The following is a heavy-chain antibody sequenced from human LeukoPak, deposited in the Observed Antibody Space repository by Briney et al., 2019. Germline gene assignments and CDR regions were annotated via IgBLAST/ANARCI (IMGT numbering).Heavy chain of an antibody. Sequence: GGSLRLSCAASGFTFSSYWMSWVRQAPGKGLEWVANIKQDGSEKYYVDSVKGRFTISRDNAKNSLYLQMNSLRAEDTALYYCAKVPYYDILTGPWYFDLWGRGTLVTVSS. J-gene: IGHJ2*01. V-gene: IGHV3-7*03. CDR2: IKQDGSEK. D-gene: IGHD3-9*01. CDR1: GFTFSSYW. CDR3: AKVPYYDILTGPWYFDL.